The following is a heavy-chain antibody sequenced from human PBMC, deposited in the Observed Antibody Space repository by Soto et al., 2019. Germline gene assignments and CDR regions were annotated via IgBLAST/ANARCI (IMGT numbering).Heavy chain of an antibody. D-gene: IGHD3-10*01. Sequence: RASVKVSCKASGYTFTSFGVSWLRQAPGQGPEWLGWISGYNGKTKSAQKVQGRVTLTTDTSTTTAHMELRSLRSDDTPVYYCARDKMIDDFGLGTFDYWGQGTVVTVSS. CDR3: ARDKMIDDFGLGTFDY. V-gene: IGHV1-18*04. J-gene: IGHJ4*02. CDR1: GYTFTSFG. CDR2: ISGYNGKT.